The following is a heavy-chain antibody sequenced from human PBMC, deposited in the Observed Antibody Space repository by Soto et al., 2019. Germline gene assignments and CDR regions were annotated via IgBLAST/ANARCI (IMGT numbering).Heavy chain of an antibody. CDR1: GCTFSSYA. CDR3: ARNPYDFWSGYSGYYYYMDV. Sequence: GRLLRLSCAAAGCTFSSYARHWVSQAPGKGLEYVSAISSNGGSTYYANSVKGRFTISRDNSKNTLYLQMGSLRVEDMAVYYCARNPYDFWSGYSGYYYYMDVWGKGTTVTVPS. V-gene: IGHV3-64*01. D-gene: IGHD3-3*01. J-gene: IGHJ6*03. CDR2: ISSNGGST.